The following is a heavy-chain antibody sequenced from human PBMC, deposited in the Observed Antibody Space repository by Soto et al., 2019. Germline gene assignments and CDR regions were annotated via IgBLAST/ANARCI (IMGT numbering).Heavy chain of an antibody. V-gene: IGHV1-46*03. CDR3: ARDARITMVRGVKNCFDP. CDR1: GYTFTSYY. CDR2: INPSGGST. D-gene: IGHD3-10*01. J-gene: IGHJ5*02. Sequence: ASVKVSCKASGYTFTSYYMHWVRQAPGQGLEWMGIINPSGGSTSYAQKFQGRVTMTRDTSTSTVYMELSSLRSEDTAVYYCARDARITMVRGVKNCFDPWGQGTVVTVSS.